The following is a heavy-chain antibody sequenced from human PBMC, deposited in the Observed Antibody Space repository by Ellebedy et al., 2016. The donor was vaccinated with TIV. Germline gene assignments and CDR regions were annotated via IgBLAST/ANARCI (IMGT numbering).Heavy chain of an antibody. CDR1: GYSFTSYW. CDR2: IDPSDSYT. J-gene: IGHJ4*02. D-gene: IGHD6-13*01. V-gene: IGHV5-10-1*01. Sequence: GESLKISXKGSGYSFTSYWISWVRQMPGKGLEWMGRIDPSDSYTNYSPSFQGHVTISADKSISTAYLQWSSLKASDTAMYYCARRYSTSWYYFDYWGQGTLVTVSS. CDR3: ARRYSTSWYYFDY.